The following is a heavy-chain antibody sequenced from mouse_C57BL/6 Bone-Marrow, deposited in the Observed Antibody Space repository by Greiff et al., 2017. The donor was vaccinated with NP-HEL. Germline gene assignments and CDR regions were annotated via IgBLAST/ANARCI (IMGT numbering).Heavy chain of an antibody. CDR1: GFTFSDYG. CDR3: ARRVYYYGSHYFDY. Sequence: EVQRVESGGGLVKPGGSLKLSCAASGFTFSDYGMHWVRQAPEKGLEWVAYISSGSSTIYYADTVKGRFTISRDNAKNTLFLQMTSLRSEDTAMYYCARRVYYYGSHYFDYWGQGTTLTVSS. V-gene: IGHV5-17*01. J-gene: IGHJ2*01. CDR2: ISSGSSTI. D-gene: IGHD1-1*01.